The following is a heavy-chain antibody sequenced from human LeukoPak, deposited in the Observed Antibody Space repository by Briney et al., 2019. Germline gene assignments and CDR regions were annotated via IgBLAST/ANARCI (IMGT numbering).Heavy chain of an antibody. V-gene: IGHV3-23*01. CDR2: ISGSGDTT. D-gene: IGHD3-10*01. CDR1: GFTFSNDA. Sequence: GGSLRLSCAASGFTFSNDAMSWVRQAPGKGLDWISGISGSGDTTDYANSVKGRFTISRDNSKNTLYLQLQNLRAEDTAVYFCAKGRGSEKSASNYWGQGTLVTVSS. CDR3: AKGRGSEKSASNY. J-gene: IGHJ4*02.